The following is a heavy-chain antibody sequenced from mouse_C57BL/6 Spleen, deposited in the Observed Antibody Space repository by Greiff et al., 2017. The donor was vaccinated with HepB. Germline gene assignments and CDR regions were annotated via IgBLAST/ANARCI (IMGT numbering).Heavy chain of an antibody. V-gene: IGHV5-9-1*02. Sequence: DVMLVESGEGLVKPGGSLKLSCAASGFTFSSYAMSWVRQTPEKRLEWVAYISSGGDYIYYADTVKGRFTISRDNARNTLYLQMSSLKSEDTAMYYCTRDYGRGYFDYWGQGTTLTVSS. CDR3: TRDYGRGYFDY. CDR2: ISSGGDYI. CDR1: GFTFSSYA. D-gene: IGHD1-1*01. J-gene: IGHJ2*01.